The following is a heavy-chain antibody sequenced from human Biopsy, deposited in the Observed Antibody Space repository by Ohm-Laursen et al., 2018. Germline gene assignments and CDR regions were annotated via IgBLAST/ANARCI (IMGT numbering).Heavy chain of an antibody. V-gene: IGHV4-61*01. Sequence: TLSLTCTVSGDSVSSGSFYWTRIRQPPGKGLEWIGYIYYSGSTNYNPSLRSRVTISVDRSKNQFSLELSSVTAADTAVYYCARVGAGAPSIDYFDYWGQGALVTVSS. CDR2: IYYSGST. D-gene: IGHD1-26*01. J-gene: IGHJ4*02. CDR1: GDSVSSGSFY. CDR3: ARVGAGAPSIDYFDY.